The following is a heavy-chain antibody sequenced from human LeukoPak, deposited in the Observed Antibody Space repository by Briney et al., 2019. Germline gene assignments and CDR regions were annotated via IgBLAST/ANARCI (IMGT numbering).Heavy chain of an antibody. CDR2: IKQEGSEK. V-gene: IGHV3-7*01. J-gene: IGHJ6*03. CDR3: ARERGLYNRDSYYYYYYMDV. Sequence: GGSLRLSCAASGFTFSSYAMHWVRQAPGKGLEWVANIKQEGSEKYYVDSVKGRFTISRDNAKNSLYLQMNSLRAEDTAVYYCARERGLYNRDSYYYYYYMDVWGKGTTVTVSS. D-gene: IGHD1-7*01. CDR1: GFTFSSYA.